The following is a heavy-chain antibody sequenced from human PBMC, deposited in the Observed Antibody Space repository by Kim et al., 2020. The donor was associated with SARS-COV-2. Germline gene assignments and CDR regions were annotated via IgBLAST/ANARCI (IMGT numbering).Heavy chain of an antibody. CDR3: AKDRITYSSSCDY. J-gene: IGHJ4*02. Sequence: GGSLRLSCAASGFTFGDYTMHWVRQAPGKGLEWGSGISWNSTTIGYADSVKGRFTISRDNAKNSLYLQMNSLRAEDTALYYCAKDRITYSSSCDYWGQGTLVTVSS. CDR2: ISWNSTTI. D-gene: IGHD6-13*01. V-gene: IGHV3-9*01. CDR1: GFTFGDYT.